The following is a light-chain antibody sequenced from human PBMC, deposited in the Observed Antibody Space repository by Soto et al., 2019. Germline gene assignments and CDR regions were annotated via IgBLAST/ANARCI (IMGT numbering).Light chain of an antibody. CDR2: EVS. J-gene: IGLJ2*01. V-gene: IGLV2-14*01. Sequence: SALTQPASVSGSPGQSINISCTGTSSDVGGYNYVSWYQQHPGKAPKLMIYEVSNRPSGVSNRFSGSKSGNTASLTISGLQAEDEADYYCSSYTSTSTLGVFGRGTKLPVL. CDR1: SSDVGGYNY. CDR3: SSYTSTSTLGV.